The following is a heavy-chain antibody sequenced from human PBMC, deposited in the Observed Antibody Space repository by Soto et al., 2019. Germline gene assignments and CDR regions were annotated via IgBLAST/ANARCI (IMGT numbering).Heavy chain of an antibody. Sequence: AAVKVSCKASGYTFTSYGISWVRQAPGQGLEWMGWISAYNGNTNYAQKLQGRVTMTTDTSTSTAYMELRSLRSDDTAVYYCERGRIAPYWFDPCGQVYLVTVSS. CDR2: ISAYNGNT. CDR3: ERGRIAPYWFDP. CDR1: GYTFTSYG. V-gene: IGHV1-18*01. J-gene: IGHJ5*02. D-gene: IGHD6-13*01.